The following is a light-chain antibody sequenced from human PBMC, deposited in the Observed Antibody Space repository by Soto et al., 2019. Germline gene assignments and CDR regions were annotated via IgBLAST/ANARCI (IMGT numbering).Light chain of an antibody. Sequence: QSALTQPASVSGSPGQSITISCTGTGSDAGGYNYVSWYQQHPGKAPQLMIYEVSNRPSGVSNRFSGSKSGNTASLTISGLQAEDEAAYYCSSYTSSTTLGVLFGGGTKLTVL. J-gene: IGLJ2*01. CDR2: EVS. CDR3: SSYTSSTTLGVL. V-gene: IGLV2-14*01. CDR1: GSDAGGYNY.